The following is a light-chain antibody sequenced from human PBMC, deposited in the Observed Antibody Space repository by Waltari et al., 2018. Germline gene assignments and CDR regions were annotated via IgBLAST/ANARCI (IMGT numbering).Light chain of an antibody. J-gene: IGKJ1*01. CDR1: QSISNC. Sequence: DILMTQSPSSLSASVGDRVTITCRASQSISNCLNWYQQKPGKAPHLLIYAASSLETGVPSRFSGSGSGTDFTLTISSLQPDDFGTYYCQQSYNTPPVTFGPGTKVDIK. V-gene: IGKV1-39*01. CDR3: QQSYNTPPVT. CDR2: AAS.